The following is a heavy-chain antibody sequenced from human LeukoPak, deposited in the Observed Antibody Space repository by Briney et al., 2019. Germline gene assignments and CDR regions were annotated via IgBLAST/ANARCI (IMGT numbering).Heavy chain of an antibody. CDR1: GYTFTSYD. Sequence: ASVKVSCKASGYTFTSYDINWVRQATGQGLEWMGWMNPNSGNTGYAQKFQGRVTMTRNTSISTAYMELSSLRSEDTAVYYCARGRLKWCLLFCPPNRDDYWGQGNLVSVSS. V-gene: IGHV1-8*01. J-gene: IGHJ4*02. CDR2: MNPNSGNT. CDR3: ARGRLKWCLLFCPPNRDDY. D-gene: IGHD2-21*02.